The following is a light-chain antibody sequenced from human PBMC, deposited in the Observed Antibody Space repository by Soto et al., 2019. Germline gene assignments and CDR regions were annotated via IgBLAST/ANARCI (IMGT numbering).Light chain of an antibody. V-gene: IGLV2-14*01. CDR2: EVS. Sequence: QSALTQPASVSGSPGQSITIYCTGTSSDVGGYNYVSWYQQHPGKAPKLVIYEVSSRPSGVSNRFSGSKSGNTASLTISGLQADDEADYYCSSYASSRGVFGTGTKLTVL. J-gene: IGLJ1*01. CDR1: SSDVGGYNY. CDR3: SSYASSRGV.